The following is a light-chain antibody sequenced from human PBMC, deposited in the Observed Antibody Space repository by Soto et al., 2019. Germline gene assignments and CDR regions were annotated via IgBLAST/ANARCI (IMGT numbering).Light chain of an antibody. CDR3: CSYAGSYSYV. CDR1: SSDVGGFNY. V-gene: IGLV2-11*01. Sequence: QSVLTQPRSVSGSPGQSVTISCTGTSSDVGGFNYVSWYHQHPGTAPKLMIYDVSKRPSGVPDRFSGSKSGNTASLTISGLRAEDEADYYCCSYAGSYSYVFGAGTKVTVL. J-gene: IGLJ1*01. CDR2: DVS.